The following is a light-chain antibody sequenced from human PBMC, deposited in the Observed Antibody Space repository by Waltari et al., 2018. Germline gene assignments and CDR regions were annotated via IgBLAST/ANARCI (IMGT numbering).Light chain of an antibody. CDR3: KQYNTYFT. CDR2: KTS. V-gene: IGKV1-5*03. Sequence: DIQMTQSPSTLSASVGDRVTITCRASQSVNMWLAWYQQKPGKAPKLLIYKTSSLESGVPFGFSGSGSGTEFTLTISRLQPDDFATYYCKQYNTYFTFGPGTKVDIK. J-gene: IGKJ3*01. CDR1: QSVNMW.